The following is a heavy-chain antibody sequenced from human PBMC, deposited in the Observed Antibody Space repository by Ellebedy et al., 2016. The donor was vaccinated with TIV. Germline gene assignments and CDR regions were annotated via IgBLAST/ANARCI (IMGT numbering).Heavy chain of an antibody. CDR2: ISYDGNDK. J-gene: IGHJ6*02. Sequence: GGSLRLSCAASGFTFSSYGMHWVRQAPGKGLEWVAFISYDGNDKYYADSVKGRFSISRDNSENTLYVQMNTLRAEDTAVYYCAKEAYDIMTGSQMYGMDVWGQGTTFTVSS. CDR1: GFTFSSYG. V-gene: IGHV3-30*18. CDR3: AKEAYDIMTGSQMYGMDV. D-gene: IGHD3-9*01.